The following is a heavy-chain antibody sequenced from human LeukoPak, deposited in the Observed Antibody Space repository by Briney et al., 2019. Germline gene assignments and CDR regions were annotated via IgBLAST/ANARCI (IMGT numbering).Heavy chain of an antibody. CDR2: IYSGGST. J-gene: IGHJ3*02. Sequence: PGGSLRLSCAASGFTVSSNYMSWVRQAPGKGLEWVSVIYSGGSTYYADSVKGRFTISRDNSKNTLYLQMNSLRAEDTAVYYCARLQAGGPNGGSYRGGDAFDIWGQGTMVTVSS. V-gene: IGHV3-53*01. CDR3: ARLQAGGPNGGSYRGGDAFDI. CDR1: GFTVSSNY. D-gene: IGHD1-26*01.